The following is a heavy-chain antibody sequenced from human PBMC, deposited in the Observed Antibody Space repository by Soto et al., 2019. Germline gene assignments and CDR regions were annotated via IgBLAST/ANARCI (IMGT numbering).Heavy chain of an antibody. V-gene: IGHV1-69*13. J-gene: IGHJ3*02. D-gene: IGHD1-26*01. CDR3: AKKVLGWDPRSAFDI. CDR2: IIPIFGTA. Sequence: GSSVKVSCKASGGTFSSYAISWVRQAPGQGLEWMGGIIPIFGTANYAQKFQGRVTITADESTSTAYMELSSLRSEDTAVYYCAKKVLGWDPRSAFDIWGQGTMVPGSS. CDR1: GGTFSSYA.